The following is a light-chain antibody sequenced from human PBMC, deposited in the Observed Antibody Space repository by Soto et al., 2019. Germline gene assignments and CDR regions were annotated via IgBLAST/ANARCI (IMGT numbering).Light chain of an antibody. CDR2: SNN. J-gene: IGLJ1*01. CDR3: AAWDDSLNGPNYV. V-gene: IGLV1-44*01. Sequence: QSVLTQPPSASGTPGQRVTISCSGSSSNIGSNTVNWYQQLPGTAAKLLIYSNNQRPSGVPDRFSSSKSGTSASLAISGLQSEDEADYYCAAWDDSLNGPNYVFGTGTKLTVL. CDR1: SSNIGSNT.